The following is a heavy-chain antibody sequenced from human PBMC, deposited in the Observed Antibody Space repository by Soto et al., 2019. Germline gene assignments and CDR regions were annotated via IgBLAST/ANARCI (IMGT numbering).Heavy chain of an antibody. Sequence: QVRLVQSGAEVKKPGASVKVSCKASGYSFTRYYINWVRQAPGQGLEWMGWISAYHGNTHYEEKLQGRVTLTTDTSKSTAYMELRSLRSDDTAVYFCARGGQWDFLGDYWGQGTLVTVSS. J-gene: IGHJ4*02. V-gene: IGHV1-18*01. CDR1: GYSFTRYY. CDR3: ARGGQWDFLGDY. CDR2: ISAYHGNT. D-gene: IGHD1-26*01.